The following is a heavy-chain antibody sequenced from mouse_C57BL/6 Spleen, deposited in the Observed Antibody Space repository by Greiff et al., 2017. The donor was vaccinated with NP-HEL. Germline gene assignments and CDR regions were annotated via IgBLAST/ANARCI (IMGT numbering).Heavy chain of an antibody. Sequence: EVMLVESGGGLVQPGASLRLSCAASGFTFTDYYMSWVRQPPGKAPEWLALIRNKANGYTTEYTASVKGRFTISRDNSQNILYLQMNTLRAEDSATYYCVKAKGYGNYVWFAYWGQGTLVTVSA. V-gene: IGHV7-4*01. CDR3: VKAKGYGNYVWFAY. CDR1: GFTFTDYY. D-gene: IGHD2-1*01. CDR2: IRNKANGYTT. J-gene: IGHJ3*01.